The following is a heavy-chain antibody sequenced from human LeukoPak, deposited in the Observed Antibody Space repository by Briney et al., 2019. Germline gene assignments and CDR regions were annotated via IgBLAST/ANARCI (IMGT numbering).Heavy chain of an antibody. J-gene: IGHJ4*02. CDR1: GFTVSNYY. D-gene: IGHD3-22*01. CDR3: ARFHDSSGYYQFDY. V-gene: IGHV3-53*01. Sequence: GGSLRLSCAASGFTVSNYYMSWVRQAPGKGLEWVSVIHSGGTTNYADSVKGRFTISRDSSKNTLDLQMNSLRAEDTAVYYCARFHDSSGYYQFDYWGQGTLVTVSS. CDR2: IHSGGTT.